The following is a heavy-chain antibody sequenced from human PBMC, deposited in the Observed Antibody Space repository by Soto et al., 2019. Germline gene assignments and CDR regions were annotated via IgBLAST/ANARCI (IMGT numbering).Heavy chain of an antibody. CDR2: MNPNTGHT. CDR1: GYTFTSHD. J-gene: IGHJ4*02. D-gene: IGHD3-9*01. CDR3: ASDMSNY. Sequence: QVQLVQSGAEVKKPGASVKVSCKASGYTFTSHDINWMRQATGQGLEWMGWMNPNTGHTNYAQKFQGRVTMTRDTSIRTAYMEWTNMRAEDTAIYYCASDMSNYWGQGTLVTVSS. V-gene: IGHV1-8*02.